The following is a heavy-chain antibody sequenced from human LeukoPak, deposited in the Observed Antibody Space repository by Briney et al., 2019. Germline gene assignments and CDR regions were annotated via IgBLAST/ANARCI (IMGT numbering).Heavy chain of an antibody. Sequence: SETLSLTSSVSGNSISSGHYWGWIRQTPGKGLEWIGSIYLSGTTYYNPSLKSRVTISVDTSKNQFSLKLSSVTAADTAVYFCARIFILSGFSSYFDHWGQGTLVTVSS. D-gene: IGHD3-9*01. CDR2: IYLSGTT. V-gene: IGHV4-38-2*02. CDR1: GNSISSGHY. CDR3: ARIFILSGFSSYFDH. J-gene: IGHJ4*02.